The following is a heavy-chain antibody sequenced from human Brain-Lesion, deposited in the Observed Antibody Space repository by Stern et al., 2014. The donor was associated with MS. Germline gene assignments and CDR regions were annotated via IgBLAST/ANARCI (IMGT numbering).Heavy chain of an antibody. D-gene: IGHD4-23*01. CDR3: ARTSVVTPSDDVFDI. J-gene: IGHJ3*02. CDR2: IYHSGST. Sequence: QLVQSGSGLVKPSQTLSLTCVVSGGSIGSGGHSWSWIRQPPGQGLGWVGHIYHSGSTFYNPSLESRVPISIDRSKNQFSLKLISVTAADAAVYYCARTSVVTPSDDVFDIWGQGTMVTVSS. V-gene: IGHV4-30-2*01. CDR1: GGSIGSGGHS.